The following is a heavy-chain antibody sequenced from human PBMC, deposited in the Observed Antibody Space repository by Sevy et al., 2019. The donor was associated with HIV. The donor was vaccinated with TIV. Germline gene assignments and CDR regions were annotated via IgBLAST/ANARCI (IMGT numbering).Heavy chain of an antibody. D-gene: IGHD6-13*01. V-gene: IGHV3-23*01. J-gene: IGHJ4*02. CDR1: GFTFSSYA. CDR2: ISGSGGST. Sequence: GGSLRLSCAASGFTFSSYAMSWVRQAPGKGLEWVSAISGSGGSTYYADSVKGRFTISRDNSKNTLYLQMNSLRAEDTAVYYCAKCGKASWSSSWPRHQRPGDYWGQGTLVTVSS. CDR3: AKCGKASWSSSWPRHQRPGDY.